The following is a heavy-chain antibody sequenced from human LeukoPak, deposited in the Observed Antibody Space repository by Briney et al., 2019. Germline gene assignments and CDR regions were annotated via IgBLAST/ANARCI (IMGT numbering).Heavy chain of an antibody. V-gene: IGHV1-69*04. Sequence: ASVKVSCKASGYTFTNYGFSWVRQAPGQGLEWMGRIIPILGIANYAQKFQGRVTITADKSTSTAYMELSSLRSEGTAVYYCARVLMGYYYDSSGYYDYWGQGTLVTVSS. CDR3: ARVLMGYYYDSSGYYDY. CDR1: GYTFTNYG. D-gene: IGHD3-22*01. CDR2: IIPILGIA. J-gene: IGHJ4*02.